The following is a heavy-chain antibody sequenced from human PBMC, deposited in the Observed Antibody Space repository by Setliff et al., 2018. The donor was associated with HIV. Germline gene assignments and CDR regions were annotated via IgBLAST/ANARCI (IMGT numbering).Heavy chain of an antibody. CDR2: ISGRSGTA. J-gene: IGHJ4*02. V-gene: IGHV3-23*01. CDR3: AKELAASGLGYFDS. Sequence: GGSLRLSCAASGFTFDNYALSWVRQAPGKGLEWVSTISGRSGTANYADSVKGRFTISRDNSKNTVYLQMNSLRAEDTAEYYCAKELAASGLGYFDSWGRGILVTAPQ. D-gene: IGHD3-22*01. CDR1: GFTFDNYA.